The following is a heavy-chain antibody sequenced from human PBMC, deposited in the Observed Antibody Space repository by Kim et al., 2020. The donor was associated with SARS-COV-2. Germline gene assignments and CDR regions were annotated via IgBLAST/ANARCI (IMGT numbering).Heavy chain of an antibody. V-gene: IGHV3-21*01. CDR3: ARNLVPTTKTYGLDV. Sequence: GGSLRLSCAASGFTFSTYSMNWVRQAPGKGLEWVSSISSTSAYIYYADSAKGRFTISRDNAKDSLYLQMNSPGAEDTAVYYCARNLVPTTKTYGLDVWGQGATVTVSS. CDR1: GFTFSTYS. CDR2: ISSTSAYI. J-gene: IGHJ6*02. D-gene: IGHD2-2*01.